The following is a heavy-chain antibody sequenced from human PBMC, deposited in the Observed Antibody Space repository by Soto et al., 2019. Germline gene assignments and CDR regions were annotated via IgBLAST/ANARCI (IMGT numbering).Heavy chain of an antibody. Sequence: GGSLRLSCAASGFTLSDHYMDWVRQAPGKGLEWVGRTRNKANSYTTEYAASVKGRFTISRDDSKSSVYLQMNSLKTEDTAVYYCALNYDILTGLDIWGQGTMVTVSS. CDR2: TRNKANSYTT. CDR1: GFTLSDHY. V-gene: IGHV3-72*01. D-gene: IGHD3-9*01. J-gene: IGHJ3*02. CDR3: ALNYDILTGLDI.